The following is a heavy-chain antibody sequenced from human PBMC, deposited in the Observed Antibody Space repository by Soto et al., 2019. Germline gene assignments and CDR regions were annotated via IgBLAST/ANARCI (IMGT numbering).Heavy chain of an antibody. Sequence: GGSLRLSCSASGFTFSSSAMHWVRKAPGKGLEYVSAISSNGGSTYYADSVKGRFTISRDNSKNTLYLQMSSLRAEDTAVDYCVKGGRQNFDYWGQGTLVTVSS. CDR3: VKGGRQNFDY. CDR2: ISSNGGST. J-gene: IGHJ4*02. V-gene: IGHV3-64D*06. CDR1: GFTFSSSA.